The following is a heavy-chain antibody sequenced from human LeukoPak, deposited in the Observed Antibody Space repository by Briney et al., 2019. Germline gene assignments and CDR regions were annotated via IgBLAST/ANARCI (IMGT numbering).Heavy chain of an antibody. CDR2: IIPFFGTA. D-gene: IGHD3-22*01. CDR1: GGTFSSYA. CDR3: ARGYYYDSSGFPSPYYFDY. V-gene: IGHV1-69*13. J-gene: IGHJ4*02. Sequence: GASVKVSCKASGGTFSSYAISWVRQAPGQGLEWMGGIIPFFGTANYAQKFQGRVTITADESTSTDYMELSSLRSEDTAVYYCARGYYYDSSGFPSPYYFDYWGQGTLVTVSS.